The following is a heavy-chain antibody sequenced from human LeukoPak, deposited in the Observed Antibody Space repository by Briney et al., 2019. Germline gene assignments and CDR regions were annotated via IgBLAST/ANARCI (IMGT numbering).Heavy chain of an antibody. D-gene: IGHD6-6*01. J-gene: IGHJ4*02. CDR1: RGSVNSNSYY. CDR2: IYYSGNT. Sequence: KPSETLSLTCTVSRGSVNSNSYYWGRIRQPPGKGLEWIGTIYYSGNTYYNPSLESRVTISVDTSKNQFSLKLTSVTAADTAVYYCARDHEVSSSSFDYWGQGTLVTVSS. V-gene: IGHV4-39*07. CDR3: ARDHEVSSSSFDY.